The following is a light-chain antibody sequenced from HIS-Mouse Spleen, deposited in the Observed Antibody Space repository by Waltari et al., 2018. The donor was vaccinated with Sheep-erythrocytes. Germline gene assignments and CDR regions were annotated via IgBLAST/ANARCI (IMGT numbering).Light chain of an antibody. Sequence: EIVLTQSPATLSLSPGERATLSCRASQSVSSYLAWYQQKPGPAPRLLIYAASNRSTGIPARFSGSWSVTDFTLTISSLEPEDFAVYYCQQRSNWPPLTFGGGTKVEIK. V-gene: IGKV3-11*01. J-gene: IGKJ4*01. CDR2: AAS. CDR3: QQRSNWPPLT. CDR1: QSVSSY.